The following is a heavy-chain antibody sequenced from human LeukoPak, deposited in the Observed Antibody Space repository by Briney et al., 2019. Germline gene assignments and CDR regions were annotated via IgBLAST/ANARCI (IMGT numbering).Heavy chain of an antibody. CDR1: GFTFSSYE. J-gene: IGHJ4*02. D-gene: IGHD6-13*01. Sequence: PGGSPRLSCAASGFTFSSYEMNWVRQAPGKGLEWVSYISSSGSTIYYADSVKGRFTISRDSAKNSLYLQMNSLRAEDTAVYYCARGRYSSSWYADYWGQGTLVTVSS. CDR3: ARGRYSSSWYADY. V-gene: IGHV3-48*03. CDR2: ISSSGSTI.